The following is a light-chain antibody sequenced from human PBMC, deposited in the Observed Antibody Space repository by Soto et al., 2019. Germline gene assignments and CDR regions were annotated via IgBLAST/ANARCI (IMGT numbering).Light chain of an antibody. Sequence: QSVLTQPPSASGTPGQSVTISCSGSTSNIGENTVNWYQQLPGTAPKLLIYSDNQRPSGVPDRFSGSKSRTSASLVISGLQSEDEAHYYCSAWDDSLDGGVFGGGTKVTVL. CDR2: SDN. CDR1: TSNIGENT. J-gene: IGLJ3*02. CDR3: SAWDDSLDGGV. V-gene: IGLV1-44*01.